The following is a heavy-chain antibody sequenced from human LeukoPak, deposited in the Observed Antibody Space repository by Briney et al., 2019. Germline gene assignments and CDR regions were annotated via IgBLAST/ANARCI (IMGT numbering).Heavy chain of an antibody. CDR3: ARLWGYSYGSFDY. Sequence: RTSETLSLTCTVSGGSISSSSYYWGWIRQPPGKGLEWIGSIYYSGSTYYNPSLKSRVTISVDTSKNQFSLKLSSVTAADTAVYYCARLWGYSYGSFDYWGQGTLVTVSS. CDR1: GGSISSSSYY. V-gene: IGHV4-39*01. J-gene: IGHJ4*02. CDR2: IYYSGST. D-gene: IGHD5-18*01.